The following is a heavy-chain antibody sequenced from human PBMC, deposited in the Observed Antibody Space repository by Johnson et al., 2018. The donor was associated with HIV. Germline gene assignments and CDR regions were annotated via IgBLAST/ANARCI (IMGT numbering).Heavy chain of an antibody. CDR1: GFTFRSYA. Sequence: VQLVESGGGLVQPGGSLRLSCAASGFTFRSYAMHWVRQAPGKGLEYVSAISSNGGRTYYANSVKGRFTISRDNSKNTLYLQMNSLRAEDTAVYYCARVRPNPTVTTRGAAFDIWGQGTMVTVSS. CDR3: ARVRPNPTVTTRGAAFDI. D-gene: IGHD4-17*01. V-gene: IGHV3-64*01. J-gene: IGHJ3*02. CDR2: ISSNGGRT.